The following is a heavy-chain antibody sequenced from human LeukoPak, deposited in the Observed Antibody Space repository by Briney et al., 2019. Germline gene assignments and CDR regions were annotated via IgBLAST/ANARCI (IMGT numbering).Heavy chain of an antibody. J-gene: IGHJ4*02. V-gene: IGHV3-23*01. CDR2: ISGSGGSA. CDR3: ANPPLGDYVFDY. Sequence: GGSLRLSCAASGFTFSSYAMSWVRQAPGKGLEWVSAISGSGGSAYYADSVKGRFTISRDNSKNTLYLQMNSLRAEDTAVYYCANPPLGDYVFDYWGQGTLVTVSS. D-gene: IGHD4-17*01. CDR1: GFTFSSYA.